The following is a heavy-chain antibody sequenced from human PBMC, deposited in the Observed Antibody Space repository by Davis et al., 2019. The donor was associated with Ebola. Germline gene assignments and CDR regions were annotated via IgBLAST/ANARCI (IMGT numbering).Heavy chain of an antibody. V-gene: IGHV1-69*13. CDR2: ITPIFGTA. D-gene: IGHD4-17*01. CDR3: AGGGAATTVTTIHYYYYMDV. CDR1: GGTFSDYG. J-gene: IGHJ6*03. Sequence: SVKVSCKASGGTFSDYGISWVRQAPGQGLEWMGHITPIFGTANYAQKFQGRVTITADESTSTAYMELSSLRSEYTAVYYCAGGGAATTVTTIHYYYYMDVWGKGTTVTVSS.